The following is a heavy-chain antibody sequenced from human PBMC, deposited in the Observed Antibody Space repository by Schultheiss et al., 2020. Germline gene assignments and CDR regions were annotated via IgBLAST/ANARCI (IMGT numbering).Heavy chain of an antibody. V-gene: IGHV1-8*01. D-gene: IGHD3-10*01. J-gene: IGHJ6*02. Sequence: ASVKVSCKASGSTFTSYDINWVRQATGQGLEWMGWMNPNSGNTGYAQKFQGRVTMTRNTSISTAYMELSSLRSEDTAVYYCARGGVSGSYYNLYYYYGMDVWGQGTTVTFSS. CDR1: GSTFTSYD. CDR3: ARGGVSGSYYNLYYYYGMDV. CDR2: MNPNSGNT.